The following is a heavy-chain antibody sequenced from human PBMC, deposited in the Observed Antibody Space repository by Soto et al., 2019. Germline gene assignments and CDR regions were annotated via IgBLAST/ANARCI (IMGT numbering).Heavy chain of an antibody. J-gene: IGHJ4*02. Sequence: QITLKESGATPVKPTQTLTLTCTCSGFSLSTRGVGVGWIRQPPGKALEWLAIIYWDDDKRYSPSLKSRLTITKDTPKNQVVLKMTNMDPVDTATYYWAHKGGGDRILDYWGQGTLVTVSS. CDR2: IYWDDDK. CDR3: AHKGGGDRILDY. CDR1: GFSLSTRGVG. V-gene: IGHV2-5*02. D-gene: IGHD3-16*01.